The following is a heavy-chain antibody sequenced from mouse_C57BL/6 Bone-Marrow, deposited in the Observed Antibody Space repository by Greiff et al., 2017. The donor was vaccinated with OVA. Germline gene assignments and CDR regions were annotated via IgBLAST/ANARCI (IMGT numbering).Heavy chain of an antibody. D-gene: IGHD3-2*02. CDR1: GYTFTSYW. V-gene: IGHV1-64*01. J-gene: IGHJ3*01. CDR3: ARSGLRLRAWFAY. Sequence: QVQLQQPGAELVKPGASVKLSCKASGYTFTSYWMHWVKQRPGQGLEWIGMIHPNSGSTNYNEKFKSKATLTVDKSSSTAYMQLSSLTSVDSAVYYCARSGLRLRAWFAYWGQGTLVTVSA. CDR2: IHPNSGST.